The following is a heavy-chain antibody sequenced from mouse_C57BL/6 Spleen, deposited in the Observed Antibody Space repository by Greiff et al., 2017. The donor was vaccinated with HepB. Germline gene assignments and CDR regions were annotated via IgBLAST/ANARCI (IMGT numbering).Heavy chain of an antibody. CDR2: ISDGGSYT. D-gene: IGHD3-3*01. CDR3: ARDNRRGFDY. Sequence: EVKLMESGGGLVKPGGSLKLSCAASGFTFSSYAMSWVRQTPEKRLEWVATISDGGSYTYYPDNVKGRFTISRDNAKNNLYLQMSHLKSEDTAMYYCARDNRRGFDYWGQGTTLTVSS. CDR1: GFTFSSYA. J-gene: IGHJ2*01. V-gene: IGHV5-4*01.